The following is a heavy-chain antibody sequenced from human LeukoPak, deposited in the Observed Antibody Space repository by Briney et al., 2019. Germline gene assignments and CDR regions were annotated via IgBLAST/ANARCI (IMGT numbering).Heavy chain of an antibody. V-gene: IGHV3-48*03. CDR1: GFTFSSYE. CDR2: ISSSGSTI. D-gene: IGHD2-2*02. J-gene: IGHJ6*03. CDR3: AKDGAPIVVVPAAIYYYYMDV. Sequence: GGSLRLSCAASGFTFSSYEMNWVRQAPGKGLEWVSYISSSGSTIYYADSVKGRFTISRDNAKNTLYLQMNSLRAEDTAVYYCAKDGAPIVVVPAAIYYYYMDVWGKGTTVTISS.